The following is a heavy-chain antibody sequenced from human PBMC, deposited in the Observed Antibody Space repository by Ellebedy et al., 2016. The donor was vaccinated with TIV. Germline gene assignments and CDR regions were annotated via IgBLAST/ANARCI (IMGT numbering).Heavy chain of an antibody. J-gene: IGHJ4*02. CDR3: ARESARGSESSFDS. D-gene: IGHD3-10*01. CDR1: GYIFTNNYY. Sequence: ASVKVSCKASGYIFTNNYYLHWVRQAPGQGLQWLALINPADSGTAYSPDFQGRVVITSDTSTTTVYMDLTNLRSDDTAIYYCARESARGSESSFDSWGQGTLVTVSS. V-gene: IGHV1-46*01. CDR2: INPADSGT.